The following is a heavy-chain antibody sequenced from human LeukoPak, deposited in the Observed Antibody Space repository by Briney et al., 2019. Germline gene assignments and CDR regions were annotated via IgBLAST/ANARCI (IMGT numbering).Heavy chain of an antibody. V-gene: IGHV3-23*01. CDR2: ITSGGGST. CDR1: GFTFSSYA. CDR3: AKDWTGTKPFDL. D-gene: IGHD3/OR15-3a*01. J-gene: IGHJ2*01. Sequence: GGSLRLSCAASGFTFSSYAMSWVRQAPGKGLEWLSVITSGGGSTYYADSVKGRFTISRDNFKNTLYLQMNSLRAEDTAVYYCAKDWTGTKPFDLWGRGTLVTVSS.